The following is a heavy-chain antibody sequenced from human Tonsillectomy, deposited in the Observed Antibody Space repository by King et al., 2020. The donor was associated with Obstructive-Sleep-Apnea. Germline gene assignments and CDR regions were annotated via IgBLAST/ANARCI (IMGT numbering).Heavy chain of an antibody. CDR1: GGSISSSSYY. D-gene: IGHD6-19*01. Sequence: QLQESGPGLVKPSETLSLTCTVSGGSISSSSYYWGWIRQPPGKGLEWIGSIYYSGSTYYNPSLKSRVTISVDTSKNQFSLKLSSVTAADTAVYYCARVTFKTSEATPPYPGIAVAAQSDYWGQGTLVTVSS. V-gene: IGHV4-39*07. CDR2: IYYSGST. CDR3: ARVTFKTSEATPPYPGIAVAAQSDY. J-gene: IGHJ4*02.